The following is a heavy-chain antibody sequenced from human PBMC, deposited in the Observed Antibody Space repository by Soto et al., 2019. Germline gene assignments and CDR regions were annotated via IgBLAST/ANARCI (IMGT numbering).Heavy chain of an antibody. CDR2: ISPHNGKT. CDR3: ARRPSADWFDS. D-gene: IGHD2-2*01. CDR1: GYTFTNYA. V-gene: IGHV1-18*01. J-gene: IGHJ5*01. Sequence: QVQLVQSGTEVKRPGASVRVSCKASGYTFTNYAITWVRQAPGQGLEWMGWISPHNGKTNYAQRVQGRVSLTADTSTSTAYMDLRSLTFDDTVLYYCARRPSADWFDSWGEGTLVTVSS.